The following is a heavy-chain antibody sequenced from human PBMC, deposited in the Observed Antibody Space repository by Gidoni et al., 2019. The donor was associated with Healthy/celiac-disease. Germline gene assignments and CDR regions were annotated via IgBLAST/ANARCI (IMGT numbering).Heavy chain of an antibody. V-gene: IGHV1-18*01. Sequence: QVQLVQSGAEVKKPGASVKVSCKASGYTFTSYGIGWVRQAPGQGLEWMGWISAYNGNTNYAQKLQGRVTMTTDTSTSTAYMELRSLRSDDTAVYYCARGFRHYDILTGQYYYYGMDVWGQGTTVTVSS. D-gene: IGHD3-9*01. CDR3: ARGFRHYDILTGQYYYYGMDV. CDR1: GYTFTSYG. J-gene: IGHJ6*02. CDR2: ISAYNGNT.